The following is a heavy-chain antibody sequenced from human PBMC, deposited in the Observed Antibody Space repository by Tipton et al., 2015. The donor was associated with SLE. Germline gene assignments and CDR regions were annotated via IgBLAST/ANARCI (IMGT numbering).Heavy chain of an antibody. CDR3: ARVGCSSTNCYVYYYYYYMDV. CDR2: IREDGSDK. Sequence: SLRLSCAASGFTFSCCGMHWARQAPGKGLEWVANIREDGSDKYYGDSVKGRFTISRDTAKNSLYLQMNSLRAEDTAVYYCARVGCSSTNCYVYYYYYYMDVWGKGTTVTVSS. V-gene: IGHV3-7*03. J-gene: IGHJ6*03. CDR1: GFTFSCCG. D-gene: IGHD2-2*01.